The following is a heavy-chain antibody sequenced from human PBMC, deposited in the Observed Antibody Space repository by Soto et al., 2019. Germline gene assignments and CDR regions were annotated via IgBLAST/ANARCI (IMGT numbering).Heavy chain of an antibody. CDR3: VRIRYQLPSSVLWLDP. V-gene: IGHV4-34*01. Sequence: SETLSLTCAVYGGFLSESYWTWIRQPPGKGLEWIGEINHVGGTNYNPSLKSRVTMSVDTSQNQFSLRLISVTTADTAMYFCVRIRYQLPSSVLWLDPWGQGTPVTVSS. J-gene: IGHJ5*02. D-gene: IGHD3-16*01. CDR1: GGFLSESY. CDR2: INHVGGT.